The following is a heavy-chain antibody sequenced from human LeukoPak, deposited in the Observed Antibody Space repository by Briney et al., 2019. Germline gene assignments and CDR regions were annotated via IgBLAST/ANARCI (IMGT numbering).Heavy chain of an antibody. CDR1: GFTFSSYA. CDR2: ISGSGGST. V-gene: IGHV3-23*01. Sequence: PGGSLRLSCAAAGFTFSSYAMSWVRQAPGKGLEWVSAISGSGGSTYYADSVKGRFTISRDNSRNTLYLQMNSLRAEDTAVYYCAKGLSVSYYGSAIDFWGQGTLVTVSS. CDR3: AKGLSVSYYGSAIDF. J-gene: IGHJ4*02. D-gene: IGHD3-10*01.